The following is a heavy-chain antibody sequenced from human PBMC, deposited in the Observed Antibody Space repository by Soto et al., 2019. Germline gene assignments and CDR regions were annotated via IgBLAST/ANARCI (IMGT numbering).Heavy chain of an antibody. CDR1: GFIFSSYG. Sequence: QVQLAESGGGVVQSGRSLRLSCAASGFIFSSYGMHWVRQAPGKGLEWVAFISYDEGKKYYSDSVKGRFTISRDISKSTLYLQMNSLRAEDTAVYYCAKPSYIRAWQITETPLDYWGQGTLVTVSS. V-gene: IGHV3-30*18. CDR2: ISYDEGKK. CDR3: AKPSYIRAWQITETPLDY. D-gene: IGHD1-20*01. J-gene: IGHJ4*02.